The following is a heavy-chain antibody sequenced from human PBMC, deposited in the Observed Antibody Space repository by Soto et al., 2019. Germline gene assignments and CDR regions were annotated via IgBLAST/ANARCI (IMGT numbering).Heavy chain of an antibody. Sequence: PGGSLRLSCAASGFTFTRYSMNWVRQAPGKGLEWVSSISSTTNYIYYADSMKGRFTVPRGNAKNSVYLEMNSLSAEDTAVYYCARESEDLTSNFDYWGQGTLVTVSS. CDR3: ARESEDLTSNFDY. J-gene: IGHJ4*02. CDR2: ISSTTNYI. V-gene: IGHV3-21*01. CDR1: GFTFTRYS.